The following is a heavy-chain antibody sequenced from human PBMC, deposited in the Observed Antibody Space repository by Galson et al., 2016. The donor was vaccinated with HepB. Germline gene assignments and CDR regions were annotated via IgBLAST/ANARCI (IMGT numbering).Heavy chain of an antibody. V-gene: IGHV5-51*01. J-gene: IGHJ1*01. D-gene: IGHD6-13*01. Sequence: QSGAEVKEPGESLKISCKGSGYNFNTYWIAWVRQMPGKGLEWMGIIYPNDSDTRYSPSFQGQVSISVDKSITTAYLQWSSLKAADTAIYYCARQYSNLHSGAVFGFWGQGTLVTVSS. CDR3: ARQYSNLHSGAVFGF. CDR1: GYNFNTYW. CDR2: IYPNDSDT.